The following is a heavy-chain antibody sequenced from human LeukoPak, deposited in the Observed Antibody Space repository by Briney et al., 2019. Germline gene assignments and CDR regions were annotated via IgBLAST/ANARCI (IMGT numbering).Heavy chain of an antibody. CDR1: GFTFDDYA. Sequence: HPGRSLRLSCAASGFTFDDYAMHWVRQAPGKGLEWVSGISWNSGSIGYADSVKGRFTISSYNVKNSLYLQMNSLRAEDMALYYCAKDMGSSGYYGWFDPWGQGTLVTVSS. CDR3: AKDMGSSGYYGWFDP. V-gene: IGHV3-9*03. CDR2: ISWNSGSI. J-gene: IGHJ5*02. D-gene: IGHD3-22*01.